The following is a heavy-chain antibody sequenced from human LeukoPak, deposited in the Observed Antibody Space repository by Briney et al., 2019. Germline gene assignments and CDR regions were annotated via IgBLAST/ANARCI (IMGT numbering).Heavy chain of an antibody. CDR2: IKQDGSQR. CDR3: ARDSAAEYYYYYYYMDV. D-gene: IGHD2-2*01. Sequence: GGSLRLSCTASGFTFSDYWMTWVRQAPGKGPEWVANIKQDGSQRYYVDSVRGRFTISRDNAKNSLYLQMNSLRAEDTAVYYCARDSAAEYYYYYYYMDVWGKGTTVTVSS. J-gene: IGHJ6*03. V-gene: IGHV3-7*01. CDR1: GFTFSDYW.